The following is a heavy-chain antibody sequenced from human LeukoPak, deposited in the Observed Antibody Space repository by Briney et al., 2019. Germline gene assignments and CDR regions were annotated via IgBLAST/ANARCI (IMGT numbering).Heavy chain of an antibody. D-gene: IGHD6-19*01. J-gene: IGHJ4*02. V-gene: IGHV1-69*05. CDR2: IIPIFGTA. CDR1: GGTFSSYA. CDR3: ARGKGYSSGPLDY. Sequence: SVKVSCKASGGTFSSYAISWVRQAPGQGLEWMGGIIPIFGTANYAQKFQGRVTMTRDTSISTAYMELSRLRSDGTAVYHCARGKGYSSGPLDYWGQGTLVTVSS.